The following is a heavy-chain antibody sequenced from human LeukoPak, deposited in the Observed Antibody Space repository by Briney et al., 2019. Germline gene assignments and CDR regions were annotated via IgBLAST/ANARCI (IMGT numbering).Heavy chain of an antibody. J-gene: IGHJ4*02. CDR1: GFTFSSYA. CDR2: ISYDGSNK. D-gene: IGHD3-22*01. V-gene: IGHV3-30-3*01. Sequence: GGSLRLSCAASGFTFSSYAMHWVRQAPGKGLEWVAVISYDGSNKYYADSVKGRFTISRDNSKNTLYLQMNSLRAEDTAVYYCAKDYYYDSSGYYWGQGTLVTVSS. CDR3: AKDYYYDSSGYY.